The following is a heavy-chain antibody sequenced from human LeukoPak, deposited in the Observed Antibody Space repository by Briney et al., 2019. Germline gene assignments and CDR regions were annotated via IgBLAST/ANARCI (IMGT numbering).Heavy chain of an antibody. CDR1: GFTFDDYA. CDR3: AKGDTAMVTSYYGMDV. Sequence: GGSLRLSCAASGFTFDDYAMHWVRHAPGKGLEWVSGISWNSGSIGYADSVKGRFTISRDNAKNSLYLQMNSLRAEDTALYYCAKGDTAMVTSYYGMDVWGQGTTVTVSS. J-gene: IGHJ6*02. CDR2: ISWNSGSI. D-gene: IGHD5-18*01. V-gene: IGHV3-9*01.